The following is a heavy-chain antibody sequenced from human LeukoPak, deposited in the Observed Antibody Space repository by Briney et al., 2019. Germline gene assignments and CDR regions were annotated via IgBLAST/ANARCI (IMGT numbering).Heavy chain of an antibody. CDR2: IYYSGST. CDR3: ARDYGAFDY. V-gene: IGHV4-59*07. CDR1: GGSISSYY. D-gene: IGHD4-17*01. J-gene: IGHJ4*02. Sequence: PSDTLTLTCTVSGGSISSYYWSWIRQPPGKGLEWIGYIYYSGSTNYSPSLKSRVTISVDTSKNQFSLKLSSVTAADTAVYYCARDYGAFDYWGQGTLVTVSS.